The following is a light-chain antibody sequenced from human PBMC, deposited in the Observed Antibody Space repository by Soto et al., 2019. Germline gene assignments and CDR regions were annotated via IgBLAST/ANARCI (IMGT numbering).Light chain of an antibody. J-gene: IGKJ3*01. CDR2: GAS. Sequence: EIVLTQSPGTLSLSPGERATLSCRASQSVSSNYLAWYQQKPGQAPRLLIYGASGRATGIPDRFSGGGSGTDFTLTISRLEPEDFAVYYCQQYGSSTGFTFGPGTKVDIK. V-gene: IGKV3-20*01. CDR1: QSVSSNY. CDR3: QQYGSSTGFT.